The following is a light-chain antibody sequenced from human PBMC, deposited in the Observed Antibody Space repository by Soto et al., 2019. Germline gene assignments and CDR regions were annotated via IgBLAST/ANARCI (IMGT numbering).Light chain of an antibody. J-gene: IGKJ1*01. CDR1: QGIKEY. CDR3: QKYDSAPWA. V-gene: IGKV1-27*01. Sequence: HMTQSPSSLSASLGDRVTIAFLASQGIKEYVAWYQQKPGRGPKLLIYAASTLQSGVPSRFSGSGSGTDFTLTISSLQPEDVATYYCQKYDSAPWAFGQGTKVDIK. CDR2: AAS.